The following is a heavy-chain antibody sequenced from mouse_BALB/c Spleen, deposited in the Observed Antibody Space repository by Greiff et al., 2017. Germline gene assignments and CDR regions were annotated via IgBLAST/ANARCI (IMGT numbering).Heavy chain of an antibody. D-gene: IGHD2-14*01. J-gene: IGHJ1*01. CDR1: GFSLTDYG. V-gene: IGHV2-6-5*01. Sequence: VMLVESGPGLVAPSQSLSITCTVSGFSLTDYGVSWIRPPPGKGLARLGVLWGGGSTYYNSALKSRLSISKDNSKRQVFLKMNSLQTDDTAMYYCGKHRGDEVRRWYFDVWGAGTTVTVCS. CDR3: GKHRGDEVRRWYFDV. CDR2: LWGGGST.